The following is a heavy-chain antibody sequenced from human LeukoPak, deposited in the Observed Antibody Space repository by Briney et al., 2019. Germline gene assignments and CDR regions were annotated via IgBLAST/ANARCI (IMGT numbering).Heavy chain of an antibody. V-gene: IGHV4-31*03. CDR3: ASTALTMIASMDV. CDR1: GGSISSGGYY. D-gene: IGHD3-22*01. J-gene: IGHJ6*02. Sequence: SETLSLTCTVSGGSISSGGYYWSWIRQHPGKGLEWIGYIYYSGSTYYNPSLKSRVTISVDTSKNQFSLKLRSVTAADTAVYYCASTALTMIASMDVWGQGTTVTVSS. CDR2: IYYSGST.